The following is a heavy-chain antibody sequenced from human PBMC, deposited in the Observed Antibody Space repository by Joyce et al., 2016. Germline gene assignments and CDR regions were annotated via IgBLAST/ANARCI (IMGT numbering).Heavy chain of an antibody. V-gene: IGHV3-11*01. CDR1: GFTFSDYY. Sequence: QVQLVQSGGGLVKPGGSLRLSCAASGFTFSDYYMSWSRQATGKGLEGVSYISSSGNTTCYADSVKGRFTISRDNAKNSLYLQMSSLRSEDTAVYYCARAAGLTMIVGGYWGQGALVTVSS. J-gene: IGHJ4*02. CDR2: ISSSGNTT. D-gene: IGHD3-22*01. CDR3: ARAAGLTMIVGGY.